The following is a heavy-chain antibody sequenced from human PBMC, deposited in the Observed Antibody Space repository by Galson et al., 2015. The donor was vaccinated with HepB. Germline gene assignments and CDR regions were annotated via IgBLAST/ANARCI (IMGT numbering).Heavy chain of an antibody. J-gene: IGHJ4*02. Sequence: SLRLSCAASGFTFSTYAIHWVRQAPGKGLEWVAVISYDGSNKYYTDSVKGRFTISRDNSKNILYLQMNSLRAEDTAVYYCARGVQSRWDLNYDHWGQGTLFTVS. V-gene: IGHV3-30*04. CDR3: ARGVQSRWDLNYDH. D-gene: IGHD1-26*01. CDR2: ISYDGSNK. CDR1: GFTFSTYA.